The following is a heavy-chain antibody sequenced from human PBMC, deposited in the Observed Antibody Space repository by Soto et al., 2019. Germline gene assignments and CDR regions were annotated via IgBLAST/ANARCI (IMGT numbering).Heavy chain of an antibody. V-gene: IGHV1-2*04. CDR3: ARTDGGPDWYFDL. Sequence: QVQLVQSGAEVKKPGASVKVSCKASGYIFTGYYMHWVRQAPGQGLEWMGWINPNSGDTHYAQKFQAWVTMTRDTAISTAYMELSRLKSDDTAVYYCARTDGGPDWYFDLWGRGTLVTVSS. CDR2: INPNSGDT. J-gene: IGHJ2*01. CDR1: GYIFTGYY. D-gene: IGHD2-15*01.